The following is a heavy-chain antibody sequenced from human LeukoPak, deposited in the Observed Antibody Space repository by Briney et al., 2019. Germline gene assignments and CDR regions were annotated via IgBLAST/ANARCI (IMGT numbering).Heavy chain of an antibody. D-gene: IGHD3-22*01. CDR1: GFSFSSYA. CDR3: ARNSSGFKLGDAFDI. CDR2: ISGSAYST. V-gene: IGHV3-23*01. J-gene: IGHJ3*02. Sequence: GGSLRLSCAASGFSFSSYAMTWVRQAPGKGLEWISAISGSAYSTSYADSVKGRFTISRDNSKNTLYLQMNSLRAEDTAVYYCARNSSGFKLGDAFDIWGQGTMVTVSS.